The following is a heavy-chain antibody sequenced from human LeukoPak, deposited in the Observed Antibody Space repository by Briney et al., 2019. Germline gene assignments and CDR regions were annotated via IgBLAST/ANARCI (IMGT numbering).Heavy chain of an antibody. V-gene: IGHV3-74*01. Sequence: PGGSLRLSCAASGFTYSSFWIHWVRHAPGKGLVWVSRISRDGRTTNYADSVKGRFTISRDNAKNTLYLEMNILRAEDTDVDYCCSGTYYNDYCGQGTLVSVSS. D-gene: IGHD3-10*02. CDR2: ISRDGRTT. J-gene: IGHJ4*01. CDR1: GFTYSSFW. CDR3: CSGTYYNDY.